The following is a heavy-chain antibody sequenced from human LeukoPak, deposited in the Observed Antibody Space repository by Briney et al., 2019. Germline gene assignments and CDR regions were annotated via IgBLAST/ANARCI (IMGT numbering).Heavy chain of an antibody. Sequence: PGESLRLSCAASGFTFSSYGMHWVRQAPGKGLEWVAFIRYDGSNKYYADSVKGRFTISRDNSKNTLYLQMNSLRAEDTAVYYCAKSLYYYALPYYFDYWGQGTLVTVSS. D-gene: IGHD3-10*01. CDR1: GFTFSSYG. CDR2: IRYDGSNK. V-gene: IGHV3-30*02. J-gene: IGHJ4*02. CDR3: AKSLYYYALPYYFDY.